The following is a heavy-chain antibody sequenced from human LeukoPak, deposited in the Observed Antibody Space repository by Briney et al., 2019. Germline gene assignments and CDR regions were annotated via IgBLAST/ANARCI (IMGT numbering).Heavy chain of an antibody. V-gene: IGHV4-34*01. Sequence: SETLSLTCVVYGGSFSGYYWTWIRQPPGKGLEWIGEIYYSGATSYKPSLKSRVTISGDTSKNQVSLNLRSVTAADTAVYDCARGRLDGYYFDYWGQGALATVSS. J-gene: IGHJ4*02. D-gene: IGHD1-1*01. CDR3: ARGRLDGYYFDY. CDR1: GGSFSGYY. CDR2: IYYSGAT.